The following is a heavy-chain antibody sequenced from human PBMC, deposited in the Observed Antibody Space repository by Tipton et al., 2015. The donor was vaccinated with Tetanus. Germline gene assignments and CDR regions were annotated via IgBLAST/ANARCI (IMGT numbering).Heavy chain of an antibody. J-gene: IGHJ4*02. V-gene: IGHV3-33*01. CDR3: AREADCSGGSCFSGDFDN. CDR2: SWYDGTDK. Sequence: SLRLSCAASGFIFSSYGIHWVRQAPGKGLEWLAVSWYDGTDKYYADSVKGRFTISRDNSKNTLYLQMNSLRVDDTAVYYCAREADCSGGSCFSGDFDNWGQGTQVTVSS. CDR1: GFIFSSYG. D-gene: IGHD2-15*01.